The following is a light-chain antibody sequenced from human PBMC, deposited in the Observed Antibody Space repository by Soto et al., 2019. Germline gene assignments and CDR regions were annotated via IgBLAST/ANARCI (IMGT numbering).Light chain of an antibody. CDR2: AAS. J-gene: IGKJ2*01. CDR3: LQDYDFPYT. V-gene: IGKV1-6*01. CDR1: QDIRVD. Sequence: GDRVIITCRASQDIRVDVGWLQQRPGHAPNLLIYAASTLHTGVPSTFTGSGSGTDFTLPINDLQAEDVATYFCLQDYDFPYTFGQAIKLEI.